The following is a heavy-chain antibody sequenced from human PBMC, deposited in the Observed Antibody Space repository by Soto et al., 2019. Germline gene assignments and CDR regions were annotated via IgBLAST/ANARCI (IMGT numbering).Heavy chain of an antibody. D-gene: IGHD6-13*01. CDR2: IYYSGST. V-gene: IGHV4-31*03. CDR3: ARGGAAAGGYYFDY. J-gene: IGHJ4*02. Sequence: QVQLQESGPGLVKPSQTLSLTCTVSGGSISSGGYYWSWIRQHPGKGLEWIGYIYYSGSTYYNPSLQIRVTISVDTSKNQFSLKLSSVTAADTAVYYCARGGAAAGGYYFDYWGQGTLVTVSS. CDR1: GGSISSGGYY.